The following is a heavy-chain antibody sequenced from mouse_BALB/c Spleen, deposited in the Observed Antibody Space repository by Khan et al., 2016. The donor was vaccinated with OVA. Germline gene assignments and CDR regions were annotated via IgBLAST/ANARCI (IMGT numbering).Heavy chain of an antibody. J-gene: IGHJ3*01. CDR2: IDPPNDDS. Sequence: VQLKQSGAELVKPGASVKLSCSASGFNIKDTYIHWMKQRPEQGLEWIGRIDPPNDDSKYGPKFQAKATLTADTSSNTAYLQLSSLTSEDTAVYYCATLYGNPVACWGQGTLVSVSA. CDR1: GFNIKDTY. V-gene: IGHV14-3*02. CDR3: ATLYGNPVAC. D-gene: IGHD2-1*01.